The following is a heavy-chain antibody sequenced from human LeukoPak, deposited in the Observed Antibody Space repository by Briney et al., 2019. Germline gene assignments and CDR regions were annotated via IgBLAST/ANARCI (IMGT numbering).Heavy chain of an antibody. CDR2: ISYDANAK. J-gene: IGHJ4*02. CDR3: AKGMSRDSYYFDY. CDR1: GFTFSSDG. D-gene: IGHD5-24*01. V-gene: IGHV3-30*02. Sequence: GGSLRLSCATSGFTFSSDGIHWVRQAPGKGLEWVSIISYDANAKHYADSVKGRFLISRDNTKNTVYLEMSSLRPEDTAVYYCAKGMSRDSYYFDYWGQGTLVTV.